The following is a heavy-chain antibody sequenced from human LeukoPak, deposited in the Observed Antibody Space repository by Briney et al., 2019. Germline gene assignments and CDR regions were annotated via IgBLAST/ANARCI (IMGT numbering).Heavy chain of an antibody. CDR3: ARAAVAAPGDV. D-gene: IGHD6-19*01. Sequence: GGSLRLSCAASGFTLSSYSMNWVRQAPGRGLEWVANIKPDGSEKYYVDSLKGRFTISRDNAENSLYLQMNSLKAEDTAVYYCARAAVAAPGDVWGQGTTVTVSS. CDR2: IKPDGSEK. V-gene: IGHV3-7*04. CDR1: GFTLSSYS. J-gene: IGHJ6*02.